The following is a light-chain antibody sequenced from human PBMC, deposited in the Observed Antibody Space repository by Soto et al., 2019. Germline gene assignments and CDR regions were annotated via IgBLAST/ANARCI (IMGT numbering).Light chain of an antibody. J-gene: IGKJ1*01. CDR1: QSINSY. Sequence: IQETQTPSSLAVSVGDRVAITFRASQSINSYLNWYQQKPGKAPKLLIYGASSRAADIPDRFSGSGSGTDFTLTINRLEPEDFAVYYCQQYESSPRTSGERTKA. CDR2: GAS. V-gene: IGKV1-39*01. CDR3: QQYESSPRT.